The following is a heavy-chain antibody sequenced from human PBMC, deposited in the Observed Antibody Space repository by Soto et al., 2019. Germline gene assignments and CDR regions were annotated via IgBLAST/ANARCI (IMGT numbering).Heavy chain of an antibody. J-gene: IGHJ4*02. Sequence: SVKVSCKASGGTFSSYAISWVRQAPGQGLEWMGGIIPIFGTANYAQKFQGRVTITADESTSTAYMELSSLRSEDTAVYYCARDRAYYYGSGSYPPFDYWGQGTLVTSPQ. CDR2: IIPIFGTA. D-gene: IGHD3-10*01. CDR3: ARDRAYYYGSGSYPPFDY. V-gene: IGHV1-69*13. CDR1: GGTFSSYA.